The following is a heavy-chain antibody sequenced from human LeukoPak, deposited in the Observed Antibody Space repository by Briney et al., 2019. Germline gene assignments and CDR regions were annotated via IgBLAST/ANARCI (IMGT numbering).Heavy chain of an antibody. J-gene: IGHJ4*02. V-gene: IGHV1-69*13. CDR3: ARDSTIFGVVITLLHDY. Sequence: GASVKVSCKASGGTLSSYAISWVRQAPGQGLEWMGGIIPIFGTANYAQKFQGRVTITADESTSTAYMELSSLRSDDTAVYYCARDSTIFGVVITLLHDYWGQGTLVTVSS. CDR1: GGTLSSYA. D-gene: IGHD3-3*01. CDR2: IIPIFGTA.